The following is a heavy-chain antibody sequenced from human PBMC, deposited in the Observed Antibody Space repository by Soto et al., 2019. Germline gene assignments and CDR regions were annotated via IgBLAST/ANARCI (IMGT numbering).Heavy chain of an antibody. CDR2: IYYNGTT. V-gene: IGHV4-31*03. CDR3: ARARLRDNFDY. CDR1: GGSLSNPNVC. D-gene: IGHD2-15*01. Sequence: SQTMSLTSTFSGGSLSNPNVCLRWIRQHPGKGLEWIGHIYYNGTTYYNPTLKSRVSISVDTSKNQFSLKLSSVTAADTAIYYCARARLRDNFDYCGQGTLVTVSS. J-gene: IGHJ4*02.